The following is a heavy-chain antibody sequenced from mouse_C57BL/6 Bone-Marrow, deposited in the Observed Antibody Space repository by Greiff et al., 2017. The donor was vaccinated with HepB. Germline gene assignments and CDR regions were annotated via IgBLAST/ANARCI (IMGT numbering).Heavy chain of an antibody. CDR2: ISSGSSTI. D-gene: IGHD1-1*01. Sequence: EVKLMESGGGLVKPGGSLKLSCAASGFTFSDYGMHWVRQAPEKGLEWVAYISSGSSTIYYADTVKGRFTISRDNAKNTLFLQMTSLRSEDTAMYYCARPNYYGSSWWYFDYWGQGTTLTVSS. CDR1: GFTFSDYG. CDR3: ARPNYYGSSWWYFDY. V-gene: IGHV5-17*01. J-gene: IGHJ2*01.